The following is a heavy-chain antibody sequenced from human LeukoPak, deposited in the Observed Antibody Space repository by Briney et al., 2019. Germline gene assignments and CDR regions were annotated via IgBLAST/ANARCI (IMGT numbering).Heavy chain of an antibody. D-gene: IGHD5-24*01. Sequence: PSETLSLTCAVYGGSFSGYYWSWIRQPPGKGLEWIGEINHSGSTNYNPSLKSRVTISVDTTKNQFSLKLSSVTAADTAVYYCARDLDGYKRQERTYYFDYWGQGTLVTVSS. CDR2: INHSGST. J-gene: IGHJ4*02. CDR1: GGSFSGYY. V-gene: IGHV4-34*01. CDR3: ARDLDGYKRQERTYYFDY.